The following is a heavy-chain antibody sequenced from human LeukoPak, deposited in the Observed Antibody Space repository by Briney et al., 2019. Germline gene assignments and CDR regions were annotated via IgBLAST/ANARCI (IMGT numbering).Heavy chain of an antibody. CDR1: GGSISSSSYY. D-gene: IGHD3-9*01. J-gene: IGHJ4*02. CDR3: ARLRLRYFDWLLPHAGYFDY. CDR2: IYYSGST. Sequence: SETLSLTCTVSGGSISSSSYYWGWIRQPPGKGLEWIGSIYYSGSTYYNPSLKSRVTISVDTSKNQFSLKLSSVTAADTAVYYCARLRLRYFDWLLPHAGYFDYWGQGTLVTVSS. V-gene: IGHV4-39*07.